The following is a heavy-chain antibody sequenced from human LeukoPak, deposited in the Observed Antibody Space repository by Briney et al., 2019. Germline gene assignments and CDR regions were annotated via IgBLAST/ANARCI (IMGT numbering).Heavy chain of an antibody. CDR3: ATCSSGYYCDHFQT. CDR2: IKQDGIEK. D-gene: IGHD3-22*01. V-gene: IGHV3-7*01. CDR1: GFTFSNYW. J-gene: IGHJ1*01. Sequence: PGGSLRLSCTASGFTFSNYWMTWIRQAPGKGLEWVANIKQDGIEKYYVDSVEGRFTVSRDNSKNSLFLQIESLRAADTAVYYWATCSSGYYCDHFQTWGQGSLVTVSS.